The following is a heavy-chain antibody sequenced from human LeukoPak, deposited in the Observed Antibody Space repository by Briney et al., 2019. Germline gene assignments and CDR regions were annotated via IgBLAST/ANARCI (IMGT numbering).Heavy chain of an antibody. CDR1: GSSISSGYF. V-gene: IGHV4-38-2*02. J-gene: IGHJ4*02. Sequence: PSETLSLTCAVSGSSISSGYFWGWIRQPPGKGVEWIANIFHRGSTFYNPSLKSRDTISIDTSKNQFSLKMTSVTAAYTAVYYCARERSGGYYAYWGQGTLVTVSS. CDR2: IFHRGST. D-gene: IGHD3-22*01. CDR3: ARERSGGYYAY.